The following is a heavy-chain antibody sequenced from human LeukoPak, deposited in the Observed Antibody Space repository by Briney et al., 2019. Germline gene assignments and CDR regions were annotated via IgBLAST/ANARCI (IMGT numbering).Heavy chain of an antibody. CDR1: GYTFTSYG. CDR2: ISAYNGNT. D-gene: IGHD3-10*01. J-gene: IGHJ4*02. V-gene: IGHV1-18*04. Sequence: ASVKVSCKASGYTFTSYGISWVRQAPGQGLEWMGWISAYNGNTNYAQKLQGRVTMTTDTSTGTAYMELRSLRSDDTAVYYCARDRKDVLLWFGELLPYFDYWGQGTLVTVSS. CDR3: ARDRKDVLLWFGELLPYFDY.